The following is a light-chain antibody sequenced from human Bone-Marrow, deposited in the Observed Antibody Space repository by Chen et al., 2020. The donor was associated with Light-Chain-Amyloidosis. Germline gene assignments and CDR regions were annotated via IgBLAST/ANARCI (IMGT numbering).Light chain of an antibody. V-gene: IGKV3-11*01. Sequence: EIVLTQSPGTLSLSPGDRVTLSCRASQSVRFSLAWYQQKPGQAPRLLIYDASNRATGIPARFSGSGSMTDFTLTISRLEPDDFAVYYCQERSNWPRTFGQGPKVDIK. CDR2: DAS. J-gene: IGKJ1*01. CDR1: QSVRFS. CDR3: QERSNWPRT.